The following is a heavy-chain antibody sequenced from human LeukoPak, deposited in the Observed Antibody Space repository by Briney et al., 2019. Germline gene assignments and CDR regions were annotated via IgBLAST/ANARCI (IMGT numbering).Heavy chain of an antibody. Sequence: PGGSLRLSCAASGFTFSSYAMSWVRQAPGKGLEWVSAISGSGGSTYYADSVKGRFAISRDNSRNTLHLQMNSLRAEDTAVYYCAKATLRTTVVKGVLDYWGQGTLVTVSS. D-gene: IGHD4-23*01. CDR3: AKATLRTTVVKGVLDY. CDR1: GFTFSSYA. J-gene: IGHJ4*02. CDR2: ISGSGGST. V-gene: IGHV3-23*01.